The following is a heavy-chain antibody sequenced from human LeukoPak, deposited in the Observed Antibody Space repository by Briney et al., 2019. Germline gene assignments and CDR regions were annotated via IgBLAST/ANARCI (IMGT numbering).Heavy chain of an antibody. D-gene: IGHD1-26*01. V-gene: IGHV4-39*07. Sequence: PSETLSLTCTVSGGSISSSSYYWGWIRQPPGKGLEWIGSIYFTGGTYYNPSLKSRVTIIVDTSKNQFSLKLTSVTAADTAVYYCARRGGSYLVVWFDPWGQGTLVTVSS. J-gene: IGHJ5*02. CDR3: ARRGGSYLVVWFDP. CDR1: GGSISSSSYY. CDR2: IYFTGGT.